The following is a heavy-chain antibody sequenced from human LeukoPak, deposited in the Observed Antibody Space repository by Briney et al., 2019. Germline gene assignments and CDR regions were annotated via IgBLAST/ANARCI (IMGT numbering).Heavy chain of an antibody. J-gene: IGHJ4*02. V-gene: IGHV4-39*07. CDR3: ARFPPPDQYGSDY. CDR1: GGSISSSTYY. Sequence: SETLSLTCTVSGGSISSSTYYWGWIRQPPGKGLEWIGSIYKSGSTYYNPSLESRVTISLDTSKNQFSLKVSSVTAADTAVYYCARFPPPDQYGSDYWGQGTLDTVSS. CDR2: IYKSGST. D-gene: IGHD2-2*01.